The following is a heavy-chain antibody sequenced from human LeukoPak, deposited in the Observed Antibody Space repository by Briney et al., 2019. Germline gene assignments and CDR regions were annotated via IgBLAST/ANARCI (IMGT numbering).Heavy chain of an antibody. V-gene: IGHV3-53*01. J-gene: IGHJ4*02. CDR3: ARRGYYDSSGYDY. CDR1: GFTLSSNY. Sequence: PGGSLRLSCAASGFTLSSNYMSWVRQAPGKGLEWVSVIYSGGRTYYADSVKGRFTISRDNAKNSLYLQINSLRAEDTAIYYCARRGYYDSSGYDYWGQGTLVTVSS. CDR2: IYSGGRT. D-gene: IGHD3-22*01.